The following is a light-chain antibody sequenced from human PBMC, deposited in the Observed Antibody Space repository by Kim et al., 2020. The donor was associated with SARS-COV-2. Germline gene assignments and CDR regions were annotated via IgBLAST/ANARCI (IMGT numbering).Light chain of an antibody. CDR3: QLWYHSPMYA. CDR1: QNLSSTY. V-gene: IGKV3-20*01. CDR2: DAS. Sequence: IVLTQSPDPLSLSPGERATLSCRASQNLSSTYLAWYQQRPGHTPRLLIYDASIRATGIPDRFSGGGSGTDFTLTISRLEPEDFAVYYCQLWYHSPMYAFGQGPKLEL. J-gene: IGKJ2*01.